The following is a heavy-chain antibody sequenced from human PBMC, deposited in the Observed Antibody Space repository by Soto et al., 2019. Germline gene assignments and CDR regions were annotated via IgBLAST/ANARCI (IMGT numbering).Heavy chain of an antibody. CDR3: ATPKGDIVLVPAAPPYYYYGMAV. Sequence: QVQLVQSGAEVKKPGSSVKVSCKASGGTFSSYAISWVRQAPGQGLEWMGGIIPIFGTANYAQKFQGRVTITADESTSTAYMELSSLRSEDTAVYYCATPKGDIVLVPAAPPYYYYGMAVWGQGTTVTVSS. CDR1: GGTFSSYA. V-gene: IGHV1-69*12. J-gene: IGHJ6*02. CDR2: IIPIFGTA. D-gene: IGHD2-2*01.